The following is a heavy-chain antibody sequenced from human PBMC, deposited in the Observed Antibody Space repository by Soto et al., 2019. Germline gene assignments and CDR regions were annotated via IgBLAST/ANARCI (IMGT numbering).Heavy chain of an antibody. Sequence: SWTXSLTCAVSGYSISSGYYFVCIRQPPGKGLEWIGSIYHSGSTYYNPSLKSRVTISVDTSKNQFSLKLSSVTAADTAVYYCERVFVMEIIGCLDTWGQGTLVTVSS. CDR2: IYHSGST. CDR1: GYSISSGYY. D-gene: IGHD2-15*01. CDR3: ERVFVMEIIGCLDT. V-gene: IGHV4-38-2*01. J-gene: IGHJ5*02.